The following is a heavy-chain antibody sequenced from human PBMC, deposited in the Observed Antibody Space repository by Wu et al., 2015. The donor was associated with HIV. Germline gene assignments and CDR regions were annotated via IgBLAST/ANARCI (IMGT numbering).Heavy chain of an antibody. J-gene: IGHJ6*02. CDR3: ASCERRGAACIDLGRGGSTYAMDV. D-gene: IGHD5/OR15-5a*01. CDR2: INPNSGGT. CDR1: GYTVNTYY. V-gene: IGHV1-2*02. Sequence: QVQLVQSGPEVKKPGASVKVSCKASGYTVNTYYLHWMRQAPGQGLEWMGWINPNSGGTNYAPNFQGRVTMTRDTSISIVYMELRRLRSDDTAVYFCASCERRGAACIDLGRGGSTYAMDVVGPRDHGHRLL.